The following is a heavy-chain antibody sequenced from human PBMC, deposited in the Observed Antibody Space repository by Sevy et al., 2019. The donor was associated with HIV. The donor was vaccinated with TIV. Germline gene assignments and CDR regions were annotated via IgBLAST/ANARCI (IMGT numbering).Heavy chain of an antibody. CDR3: ARYTAYPFGYFDL. D-gene: IGHD2-21*02. Sequence: GGSLRLSCAISGFTVRRSYMSWVRQAPGKGLEWVSVIYSDGSTYYADSVRGRFTISGDNSKNTLYLQMNSLRAEDTAVYFCARYTAYPFGYFDLWGRGTLVTVSS. J-gene: IGHJ2*01. V-gene: IGHV3-53*01. CDR1: GFTVRRSY. CDR2: IYSDGST.